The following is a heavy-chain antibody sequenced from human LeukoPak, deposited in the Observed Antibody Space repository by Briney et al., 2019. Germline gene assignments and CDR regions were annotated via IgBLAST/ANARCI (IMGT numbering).Heavy chain of an antibody. J-gene: IGHJ4*02. CDR1: GFTFSSYW. Sequence: GSLRLSCAASGFTFSSYWMSWVRQAPGKGLEWVANIKQDGGEEYYVDSVKGRLTISRDNAKNSLYLQMNSLRAADTAVYYCARANYLTFNFDYWGQGTLVTVSS. CDR2: IKQDGGEE. V-gene: IGHV3-7*01. D-gene: IGHD4/OR15-4a*01. CDR3: ARANYLTFNFDY.